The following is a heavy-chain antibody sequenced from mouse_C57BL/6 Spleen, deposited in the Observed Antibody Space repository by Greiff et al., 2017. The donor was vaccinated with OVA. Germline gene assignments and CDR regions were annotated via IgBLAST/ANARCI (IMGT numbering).Heavy chain of an antibody. CDR2: IKPSNGGT. Sequence: VKLQQPGTELVKPGASVKLSCKASGYTFSCSWMHWVKQRPGQGLEWIGNIKPSNGGTNYNEKFKSKAALTVDKSSNTAYMQLSSLTSEDAAVYYCARYYFDCWGEGTTLTVSS. V-gene: IGHV1-53*01. CDR3: ARYYFDC. J-gene: IGHJ2*01. CDR1: GYTFSCSW.